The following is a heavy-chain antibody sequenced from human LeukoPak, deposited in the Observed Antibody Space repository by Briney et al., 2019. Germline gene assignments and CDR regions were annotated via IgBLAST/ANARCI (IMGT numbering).Heavy chain of an antibody. Sequence: GGPLRLSCAASGFTFSDFWMHWVRQAPGKGPEWLSRTSKDGSHTVYADSAKGRFTASRDSTKNTVYLEVTNLRPEDTAVYYCTRGGYSGSYYRFSWGQGTPVTVAS. CDR1: GFTFSDFW. V-gene: IGHV3-74*01. D-gene: IGHD6-25*01. CDR2: TSKDGSHT. CDR3: TRGGYSGSYYRFS. J-gene: IGHJ4*02.